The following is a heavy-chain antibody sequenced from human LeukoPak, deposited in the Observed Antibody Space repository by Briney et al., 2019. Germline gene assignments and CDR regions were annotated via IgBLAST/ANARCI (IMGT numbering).Heavy chain of an antibody. Sequence: SETLSLTCTVSGGSISSYYCSWIRQPPGKGLEWIGYIYYSGSTNYNPSLKSRVTISVDTSKNQFSLKLSSVTAADTAVYYCARGYFDWLSSLPHAFEIWGQGTMVTVSS. D-gene: IGHD3-9*01. CDR3: ARGYFDWLSSLPHAFEI. J-gene: IGHJ3*02. V-gene: IGHV4-59*01. CDR1: GGSISSYY. CDR2: IYYSGST.